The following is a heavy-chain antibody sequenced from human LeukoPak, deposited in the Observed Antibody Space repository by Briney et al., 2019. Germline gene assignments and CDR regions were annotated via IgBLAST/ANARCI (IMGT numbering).Heavy chain of an antibody. J-gene: IGHJ4*02. CDR1: GFTFGDYA. V-gene: IGHV3-49*04. CDR3: ASRRDYGINS. CDR2: IRSKAYGGTT. Sequence: PGGSLRHSCTASGFTFGDYAMSWVRQAPGKGLEWISFIRSKAYGGTTAYAASVEGRFTVSRDDSKNIAHLQMNSLKTEDTAVYYCASRRDYGINSWGQGTLVTVSS. D-gene: IGHD4-17*01.